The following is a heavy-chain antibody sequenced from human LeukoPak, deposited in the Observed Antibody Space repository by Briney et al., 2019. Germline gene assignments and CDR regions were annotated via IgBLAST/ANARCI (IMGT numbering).Heavy chain of an antibody. D-gene: IGHD3-22*01. Sequence: PSETLSLTCTVSGGSISSSSYYWGWIRQPPGKGLEWIGRIYYSGSTYYNPSLKSRVTISVDPSKNTFSLKLSSGTAADTAVYYCARQGEGYWTPSPVDYWGQGTLVTVSS. CDR1: GGSISSSSYY. V-gene: IGHV4-39*01. J-gene: IGHJ4*02. CDR2: IYYSGST. CDR3: ARQGEGYWTPSPVDY.